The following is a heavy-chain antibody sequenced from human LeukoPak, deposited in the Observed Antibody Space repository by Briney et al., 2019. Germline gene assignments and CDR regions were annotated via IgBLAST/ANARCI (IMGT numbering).Heavy chain of an antibody. D-gene: IGHD3-22*01. CDR3: ASGLTQYYDSSGYYYYFDS. CDR1: GFTFDDYG. V-gene: IGHV3-20*04. Sequence: GGSLRLSCAASGFTFDDYGMSWVRQVPGKGLEWVSGINWYGGSIGYADSVRGRFTISRDNAKNSLYLQMNSLKAEDTAVYYCASGLTQYYDSSGYYYYFDSWGQGTLVTVSS. CDR2: INWYGGSI. J-gene: IGHJ4*02.